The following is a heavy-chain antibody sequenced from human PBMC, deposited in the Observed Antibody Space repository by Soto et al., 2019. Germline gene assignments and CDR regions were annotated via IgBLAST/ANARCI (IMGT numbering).Heavy chain of an antibody. CDR1: GFTFTSSA. V-gene: IGHV1-58*02. Sequence: TSVKVSCKASGFTFTSSAMQWVRQARGQRLEWIGWIVVGSGNTNYAQKFQERVTITRDMSTSTAYMGLSSLRSEDTAVYYCAADLQQWLLKVDVWGKGTTVTVSS. CDR3: AADLQQWLLKVDV. D-gene: IGHD6-19*01. J-gene: IGHJ6*04. CDR2: IVVGSGNT.